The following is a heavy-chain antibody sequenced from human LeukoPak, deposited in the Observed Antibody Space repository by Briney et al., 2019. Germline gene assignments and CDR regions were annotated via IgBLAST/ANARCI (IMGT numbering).Heavy chain of an antibody. V-gene: IGHV3-15*01. Sequence: GGSLRLSCVASGFTFSSYEMNWVRQAPGKGLEWVGRIKSNTDGGRTDYAAPVKGRFTILRDDSTNMLHLQMNSLKTEDTAVYYCTTYGSGNSHYWGQGTLVTVSS. CDR2: IKSNTDGGRT. CDR3: TTYGSGNSHY. CDR1: GFTFSSYE. D-gene: IGHD3-10*01. J-gene: IGHJ4*02.